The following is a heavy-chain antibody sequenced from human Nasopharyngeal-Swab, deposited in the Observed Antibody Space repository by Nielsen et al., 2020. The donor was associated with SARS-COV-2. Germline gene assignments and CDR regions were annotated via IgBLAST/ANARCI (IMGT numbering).Heavy chain of an antibody. Sequence: SETLSLTCTVSGGSTSSSHWSWIRQPPGKGLEWIGYIYYSGSTNYNPSLKSRVTISVDTSKNQFSLKLSSVTAADTAVYYCARGFDYWGQGTLVTVSS. CDR3: ARGFDY. J-gene: IGHJ4*02. CDR1: GGSTSSSH. V-gene: IGHV4-59*13. CDR2: IYYSGST.